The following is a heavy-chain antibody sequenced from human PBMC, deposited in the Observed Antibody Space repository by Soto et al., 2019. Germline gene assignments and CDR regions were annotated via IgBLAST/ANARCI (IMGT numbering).Heavy chain of an antibody. CDR2: IYYSGST. CDR3: AKAPEWEWFLDY. J-gene: IGHJ4*02. D-gene: IGHD3-3*01. V-gene: IGHV4-31*03. CDR1: GGSISSGGYY. Sequence: PSETLSLTCTVSGGSISSGGYYWSWIRQHAGKGLEWIGYIYYSGSTYYNPSLKSRVTISVDTSKNQFSLKLSSVTAEDTAVYYCAKAPEWEWFLDYWGQGTLVTVSS.